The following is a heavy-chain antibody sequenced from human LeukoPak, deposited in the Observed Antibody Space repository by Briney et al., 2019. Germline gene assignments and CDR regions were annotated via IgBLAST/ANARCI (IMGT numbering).Heavy chain of an antibody. D-gene: IGHD2-21*02. J-gene: IGHJ6*03. CDR3: AKEDIVVVTASIFMDV. CDR1: GFTFDCCG. CDR2: IRNVGNDK. Sequence: GGSLTLSCAASGFTFDCCGMHWVRQAPGKGLEWVAFIRNVGNDKYYADSVKGRFFISRDNSKNTLSLQMNSLRVEDTAVYYCAKEDIVVVTASIFMDVWGKGTTVTISS. V-gene: IGHV3-30*02.